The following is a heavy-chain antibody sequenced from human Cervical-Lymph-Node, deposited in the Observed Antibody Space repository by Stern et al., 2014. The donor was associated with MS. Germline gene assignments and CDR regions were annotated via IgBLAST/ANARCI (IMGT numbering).Heavy chain of an antibody. CDR3: TRARRGFDY. CDR2: ISSTSTYI. J-gene: IGHJ4*02. CDR1: GVTFRNYT. Sequence: EDQLVESGGGLVKPGGSLRLSCAVSGVTFRNYTMNWVRQSPGKGLEWVSSISSTSTYIYYADSVKGRFTISRDNAKNSLYLQMNSLRAEDTAVYYCTRARRGFDYWGQGTLVTVSS. V-gene: IGHV3-21*01.